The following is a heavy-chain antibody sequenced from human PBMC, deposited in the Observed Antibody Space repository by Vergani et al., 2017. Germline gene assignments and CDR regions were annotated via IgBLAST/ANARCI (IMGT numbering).Heavy chain of an antibody. CDR3: ARGRYYGSGSYYNFFQGELFDY. CDR2: INHSGST. CDR1: GGSFSGYY. D-gene: IGHD3-10*01. V-gene: IGHV4-34*01. J-gene: IGHJ4*02. Sequence: QVQLQQWGAGLLKPSETLSLTCAVYGGSFSGYYWSWIRQPPGKGLEWIGEINHSGSTNYNPSLKIRVTISVDTSKNQFSLKLSSVTAADTAVYYCARGRYYGSGSYYNFFQGELFDYWGQGTLVTVSS.